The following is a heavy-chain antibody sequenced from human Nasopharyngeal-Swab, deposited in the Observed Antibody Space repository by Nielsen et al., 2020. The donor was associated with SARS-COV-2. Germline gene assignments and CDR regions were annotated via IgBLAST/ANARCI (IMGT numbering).Heavy chain of an antibody. CDR1: GFTFSSYR. CDR2: IGSSGSLS. CDR3: ARNYYDNSGYYPDAFDI. J-gene: IGHJ3*02. V-gene: IGHV3-21*01. Sequence: GESLKISCAASGFTFSSYRMNWVRQAPGKGLEWVSVIGSSGSLSYNADSVKGRFTIPRDNDKNSLYLQMNSLRVEDTAVYYCARNYYDNSGYYPDAFDIWGHGTKVTVSS. D-gene: IGHD3-22*01.